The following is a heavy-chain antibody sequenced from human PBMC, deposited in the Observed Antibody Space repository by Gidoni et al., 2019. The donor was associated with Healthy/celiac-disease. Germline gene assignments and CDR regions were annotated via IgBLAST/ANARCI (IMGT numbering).Heavy chain of an antibody. CDR1: GYTFTSYG. Sequence: QVQLVQSGAEVKKPGASVKVSCKASGYTFTSYGTSWVRQATGQGLEWMGWISAYNGNTNYAQKLQGRVNMTTDTSTSTAYMELRSLRSDDTAVYYCARDPHGSSSAYYYYGMDVWGQGTTVTVSS. CDR2: ISAYNGNT. CDR3: ARDPHGSSSAYYYYGMDV. D-gene: IGHD6-13*01. J-gene: IGHJ6*02. V-gene: IGHV1-18*01.